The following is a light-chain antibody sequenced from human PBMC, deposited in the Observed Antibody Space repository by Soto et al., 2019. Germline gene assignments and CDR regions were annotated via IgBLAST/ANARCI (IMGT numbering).Light chain of an antibody. CDR2: AAS. V-gene: IGKV1-39*01. Sequence: DIHMTQSPSTLSASVGDRVTITFRASQSISSWLAWYQQKPGKAPKLLIYAASSLQSGVPSRFSGSGSGTDFTLTISSLQPEDFATYYCQQSYSTLTWTFGQGTKVDIK. J-gene: IGKJ1*01. CDR3: QQSYSTLTWT. CDR1: QSISSW.